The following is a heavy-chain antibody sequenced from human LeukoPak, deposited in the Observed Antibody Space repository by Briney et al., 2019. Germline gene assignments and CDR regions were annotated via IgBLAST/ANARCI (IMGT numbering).Heavy chain of an antibody. J-gene: IGHJ5*02. V-gene: IGHV3-23*01. CDR3: ARYGAAGSWFDP. D-gene: IGHD4/OR15-4a*01. CDR2: ISDSGSAT. Sequence: GGSLRLSCAASGFSFRSYTMNWVRQAPGKGLEWVSGISDSGSATLYADSVKGRFTTSRDNSKNTLYLQMNSLRAEDTAVYYCARYGAAGSWFDPWGQGTLVTVSS. CDR1: GFSFRSYT.